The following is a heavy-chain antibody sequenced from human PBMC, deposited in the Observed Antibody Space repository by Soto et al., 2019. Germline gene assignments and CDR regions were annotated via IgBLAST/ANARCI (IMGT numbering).Heavy chain of an antibody. D-gene: IGHD5-12*01. CDR1: GFTFSSYW. CDR3: ANAHGYNYGGSGGQNDL. CDR2: IRGRSESI. J-gene: IGHJ5*02. V-gene: IGHV3-23*01. Sequence: GGSLRLSCAATGFTFSSYWMSWVRQAPGKGLEWVSGIRGRSESIYYADSVKGRFTISRDNSKNTLYLQMNNLRADDTAVYHCANAHGYNYGGSGGQNDLWGQGTLVTVSS.